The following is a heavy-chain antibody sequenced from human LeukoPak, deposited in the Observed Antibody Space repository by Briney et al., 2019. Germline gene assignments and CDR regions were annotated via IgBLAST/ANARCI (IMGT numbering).Heavy chain of an antibody. D-gene: IGHD3-10*01. J-gene: IGHJ4*02. V-gene: IGHV1-2*02. CDR1: GYTFTSNY. CDR3: ARDLKDDGFGAEGSLDF. CDR2: IDPNNGAT. Sequence: ASVKVSCKAFGYTFTSNYMHWVRQAPGQGLEWVGWIDPNNGATYYAQQFQGRVTMTRDTSITTAYMELDRLTSDDTAVYYCARDLKDDGFGAEGSLDFWGQGTLVTVSS.